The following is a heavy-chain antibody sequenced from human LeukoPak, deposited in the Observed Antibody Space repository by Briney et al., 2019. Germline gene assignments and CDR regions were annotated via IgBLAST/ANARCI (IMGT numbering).Heavy chain of an antibody. CDR2: TFHSGST. CDR3: AREARGTYTIDY. D-gene: IGHD1-26*01. CDR1: GGSISSNSYY. V-gene: IGHV4-39*01. J-gene: IGHJ4*02. Sequence: SETLSLTCTVSGGSISSNSYYWGWIRQPPGKGLEWIGSTFHSGSTYYNPSLKSRVTISVDTSKNQFSLRLSSVTAEDTAVYFCAREARGTYTIDYWGQATLVTVSS.